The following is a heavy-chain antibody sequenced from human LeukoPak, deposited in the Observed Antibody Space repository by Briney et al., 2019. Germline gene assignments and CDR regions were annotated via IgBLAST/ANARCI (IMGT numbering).Heavy chain of an antibody. J-gene: IGHJ4*02. V-gene: IGHV7-4-1*02. CDR1: RYTFTSYA. Sequence: ASVKVSCKASRYTFTSYAMNSVRQAPGQGLKWMGWINTNTGNPTYAQGFTGRFVFSLDTSGSTAYLQISSLKAEDTAVYYCARSGIAEDYWGQGTLVTVSS. CDR2: INTNTGNP. D-gene: IGHD6-13*01. CDR3: ARSGIAEDY.